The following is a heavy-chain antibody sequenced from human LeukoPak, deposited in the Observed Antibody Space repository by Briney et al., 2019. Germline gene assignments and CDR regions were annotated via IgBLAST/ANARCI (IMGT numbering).Heavy chain of an antibody. CDR3: AKSSSIAARPNYFDY. Sequence: GGSLRLSCAASGFTFSSYAMSWVRQAPGKGLEWVSAISGSGGSTYYADSVKGRFTISRDNSKNTLYLQMNSPRAEDTAVYYCAKSSSIAARPNYFDYWGQGTLVTVSS. CDR1: GFTFSSYA. V-gene: IGHV3-23*01. J-gene: IGHJ4*02. D-gene: IGHD6-6*01. CDR2: ISGSGGST.